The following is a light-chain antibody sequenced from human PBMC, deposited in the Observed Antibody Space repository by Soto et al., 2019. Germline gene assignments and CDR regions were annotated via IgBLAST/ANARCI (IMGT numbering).Light chain of an antibody. CDR2: EVS. Sequence: QSALTQPASVSGSPGQLITISCTGTSSDVGSYNLVSWYQQHPAKAPKLMIYEVSKRPSGVYNRFSGSKSGNTASLTISGLQAEDEADYYCCSYACSSTLVFGGGTKLTVL. CDR3: CSYACSSTLV. J-gene: IGLJ2*01. CDR1: SSDVGSYNL. V-gene: IGLV2-23*02.